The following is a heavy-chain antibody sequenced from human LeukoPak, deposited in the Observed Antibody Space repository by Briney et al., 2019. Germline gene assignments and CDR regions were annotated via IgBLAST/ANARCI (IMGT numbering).Heavy chain of an antibody. D-gene: IGHD3-3*01. Sequence: GESLKISFKGSGYSFTSYWIGWVRQMPGKGLEWMGIIYPGDSDTRYSPSFQGQVTISADKSISTAYLQWSSLKASDTAMYYCASRFWSGYTDDAFDIWGQGTMVTVSS. CDR2: IYPGDSDT. J-gene: IGHJ3*02. CDR1: GYSFTSYW. CDR3: ASRFWSGYTDDAFDI. V-gene: IGHV5-51*01.